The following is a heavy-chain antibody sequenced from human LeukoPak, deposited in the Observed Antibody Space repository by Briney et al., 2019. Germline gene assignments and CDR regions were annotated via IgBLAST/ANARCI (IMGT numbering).Heavy chain of an antibody. CDR2: ISGNGGVM. V-gene: IGHV3-11*04. Sequence: SGGSLRLSCAASGFTFSDNYMTWVRQAPGKGLEWLSYISGNGGVMQYADSVKGRFTISRDNAKNLLYLQMDSLRVEDTAIYYCARDPRTVRIWGQGTLVTVSS. CDR3: ARDPRTVRI. J-gene: IGHJ4*02. CDR1: GFTFSDNY. D-gene: IGHD1-1*01.